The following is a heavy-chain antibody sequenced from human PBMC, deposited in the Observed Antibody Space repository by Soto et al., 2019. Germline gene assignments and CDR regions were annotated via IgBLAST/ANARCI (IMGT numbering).Heavy chain of an antibody. D-gene: IGHD2-2*01. Sequence: QVQLQQWGAGLLKPSETLSLTCAVYGGSFSGYYWSWIRQPPGTGLEWIGEINHSGSTNYNPSLTSRVTISVDTSKNQFSVKLSSVTAEDTAVYYCARVGCSSTSCYFRSSAEYFQHWGQGTLVTVSS. V-gene: IGHV4-34*01. CDR3: ARVGCSSTSCYFRSSAEYFQH. CDR1: GGSFSGYY. J-gene: IGHJ1*01. CDR2: INHSGST.